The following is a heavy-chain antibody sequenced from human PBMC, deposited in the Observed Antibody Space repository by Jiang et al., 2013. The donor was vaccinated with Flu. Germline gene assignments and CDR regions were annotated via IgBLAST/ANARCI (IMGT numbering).Heavy chain of an antibody. CDR3: ARDGRSSGWSIRAEYFQH. Sequence: GGTNYAQKFQGRVTMTRDTSISTAYMELSRLRSDDTAVYYCARDGRSSGWSIRAEYFQHWGQGTLVTVSS. CDR2: GGT. J-gene: IGHJ1*01. D-gene: IGHD6-19*01. V-gene: IGHV1-2*02.